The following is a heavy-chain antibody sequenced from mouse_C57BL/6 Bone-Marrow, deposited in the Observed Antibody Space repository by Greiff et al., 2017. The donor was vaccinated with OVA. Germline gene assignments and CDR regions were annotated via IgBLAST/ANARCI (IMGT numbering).Heavy chain of an antibody. CDR2: INPYNGGT. J-gene: IGHJ1*03. V-gene: IGHV1-19*01. D-gene: IGHD1-1*01. CDR1: GYTFTDYY. CDR3: ARFYYGSSYGYFDV. Sequence: EVKLQQSGPVLVKPGASVKMSCKASGYTFTDYYMNWVKQSHGKSLEWIGVINPYNGGTSYNQKFKGKATLTVDKSSSTAYMELNSLTSEDSAVYYCARFYYGSSYGYFDVWGTGTTVTVSS.